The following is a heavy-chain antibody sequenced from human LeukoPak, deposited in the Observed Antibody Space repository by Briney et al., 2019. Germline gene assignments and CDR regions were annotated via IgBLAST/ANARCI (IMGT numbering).Heavy chain of an antibody. CDR1: GVTFRSYT. CDR2: ISDDGSVE. J-gene: IGHJ6*03. Sequence: PGGSLRLSCAGSGVTFRSYTMHWVRQAPGKGLEWVAVISDDGSVEYYADSVKGRFTISRDNSKSTLYLQLNSLRAEDTALYYCAKDFLDNRERPYYMDVWGKGTTVTVSS. V-gene: IGHV3-30*07. D-gene: IGHD1-1*01. CDR3: AKDFLDNRERPYYMDV.